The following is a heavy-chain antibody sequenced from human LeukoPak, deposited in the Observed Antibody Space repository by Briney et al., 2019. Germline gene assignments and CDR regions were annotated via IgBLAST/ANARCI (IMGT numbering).Heavy chain of an antibody. V-gene: IGHV3-30*02. D-gene: IGHD6-6*01. CDR1: GFTFSSYE. J-gene: IGHJ4*02. CDR3: AREWSSSSELGY. CDR2: IRYDGSNK. Sequence: GGSLRLSCAASGFTFSSYEMNWVRQAPGKGLEWVAFIRYDGSNKYYADSVKGRFTISRDNSKNTLYLQMNSLRAEDTAVYYCAREWSSSSELGYWGQGTLVTVSS.